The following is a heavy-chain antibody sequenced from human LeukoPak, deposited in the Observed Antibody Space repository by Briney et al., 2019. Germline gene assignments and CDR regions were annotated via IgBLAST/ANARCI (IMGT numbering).Heavy chain of an antibody. CDR2: IGIAGDT. D-gene: IGHD6-6*01. J-gene: IGHJ6*02. V-gene: IGHV3-13*01. Sequence: GGSLRLSCAASGFTFSSYDMHWVRQTKGKGLEWVSSIGIAGDTYYPGSVKGRFTISRENAKNSLYLQMNSLRAGDTAVYYCARAPPYSSASWGYYGMDVWGQGTTVTVSS. CDR3: ARAPPYSSASWGYYGMDV. CDR1: GFTFSSYD.